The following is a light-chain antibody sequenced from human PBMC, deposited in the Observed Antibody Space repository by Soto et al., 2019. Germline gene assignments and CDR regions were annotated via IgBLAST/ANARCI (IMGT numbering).Light chain of an antibody. CDR3: QQYNNWHPLT. Sequence: EIVMTQSPATLSVSPGERATLSCRASQSVSSNLAWYQQKPGQAPRLLIYGASTSATGIPARFSGSGSGTEFTLTISSLQSEDFAVYYCQQYNNWHPLTFGGGTKVEIK. CDR2: GAS. J-gene: IGKJ4*01. V-gene: IGKV3-15*01. CDR1: QSVSSN.